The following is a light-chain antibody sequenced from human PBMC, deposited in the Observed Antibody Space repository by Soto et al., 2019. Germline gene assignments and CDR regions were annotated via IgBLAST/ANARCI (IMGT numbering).Light chain of an antibody. CDR2: DAS. CDR3: QQYSSSRT. J-gene: IGKJ1*01. Sequence: DIVLTQSPATLSLSPGERATLSCRASQSVGYYLGWYQQKPGQAPRLLIYDASQRATGVPARFSASGSGTDFTLTITRLEPEDFAVYYCQQYSSSRTFGQGTKVDI. CDR1: QSVGYY. V-gene: IGKV3-20*01.